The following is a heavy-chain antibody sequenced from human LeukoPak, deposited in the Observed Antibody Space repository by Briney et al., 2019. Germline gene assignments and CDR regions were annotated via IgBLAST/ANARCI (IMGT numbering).Heavy chain of an antibody. J-gene: IGHJ4*02. Sequence: SETLSLTCTVSGGSISSYYWSWIRQPPGKGLEWIGYIYYSGSTNYNPSLKSRVTISVDTSKNQFSLKLSSVTAADTAVYYCARFNDYGDYLFDYWGPGTLVTVSS. V-gene: IGHV4-59*01. CDR3: ARFNDYGDYLFDY. CDR1: GGSISSYY. D-gene: IGHD4-17*01. CDR2: IYYSGST.